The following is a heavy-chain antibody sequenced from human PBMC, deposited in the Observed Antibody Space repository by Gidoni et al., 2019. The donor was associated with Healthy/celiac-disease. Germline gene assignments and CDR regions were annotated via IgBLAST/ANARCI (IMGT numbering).Heavy chain of an antibody. J-gene: IGHJ4*02. CDR2: ISGSGGST. V-gene: IGHV3-23*01. Sequence: EVQPLEFVGGLLQPAGSLCRSCAASGFTFSSYAMSCVRQAPGKGLVWVSAISGSGGSTYYADSVTGRFTISRDNSKNTLYLQMNSLRAEDTAVYYCAKDGAYYDFWSGYPVDFDYWGQGTLVTVSS. D-gene: IGHD3-3*01. CDR3: AKDGAYYDFWSGYPVDFDY. CDR1: GFTFSSYA.